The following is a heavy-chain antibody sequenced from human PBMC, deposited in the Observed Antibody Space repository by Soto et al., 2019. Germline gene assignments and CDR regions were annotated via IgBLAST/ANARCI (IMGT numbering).Heavy chain of an antibody. Sequence: SETLSLTCTVSGGSISSGDYYWSWSRQPPGKGLEWIGYIYYSGSTYYNPSLKSRVTISVDTSKNQFSLKLSSVTAADTAVYYCARGHSSGWSYYYYGMDVWGQGTTVTVSS. CDR1: GGSISSGDYY. V-gene: IGHV4-30-4*01. CDR3: ARGHSSGWSYYYYGMDV. D-gene: IGHD6-19*01. CDR2: IYYSGST. J-gene: IGHJ6*02.